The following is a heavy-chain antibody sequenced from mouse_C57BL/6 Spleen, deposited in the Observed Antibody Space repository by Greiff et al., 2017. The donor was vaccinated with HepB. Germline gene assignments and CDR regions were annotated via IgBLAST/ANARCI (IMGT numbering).Heavy chain of an antibody. V-gene: IGHV1-15*01. CDR3: KKANWDFDY. CDR2: IDPETGGT. D-gene: IGHD4-1*01. Sequence: QVQLQQSGAELVRPGASVTLSCKASGYTFTDYEMHWVKQTPVHGLDWIGAIDPETGGTAYNQKFKGKAILTADKSSSTAYMELRSLTSEDSAVYYCKKANWDFDYCGQGTTLAVAS. CDR1: GYTFTDYE. J-gene: IGHJ2*01.